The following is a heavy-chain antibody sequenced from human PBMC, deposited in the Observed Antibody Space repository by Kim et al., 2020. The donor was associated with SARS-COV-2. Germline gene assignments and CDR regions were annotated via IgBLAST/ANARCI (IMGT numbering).Heavy chain of an antibody. CDR2: INHSGST. J-gene: IGHJ3*02. Sequence: SETLSLTCAVYGGSFSGYYWSWIRQPPGKGLEWIGEINHSGSTNYNPSLKSRVTISVDTSKNQFSLKLSSVTAADTAVYYCARGPPPAANGLYDYVWGSYRQKDAFDIWGQGTMVTVSS. D-gene: IGHD3-16*02. CDR3: ARGPPPAANGLYDYVWGSYRQKDAFDI. V-gene: IGHV4-34*01. CDR1: GGSFSGYY.